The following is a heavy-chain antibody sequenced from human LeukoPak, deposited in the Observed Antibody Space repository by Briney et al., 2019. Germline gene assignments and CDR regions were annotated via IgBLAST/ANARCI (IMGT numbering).Heavy chain of an antibody. J-gene: IGHJ4*02. Sequence: GGSLRLSCAASGFTFSSYWMSWVRQAPGKGLEWVANIKQDGSEKYYVDSVKGRFTISRDNAKNSLYLQMNSLRAEDTAVYYCARVGRYCSSTSCYRENYFDYWGQGTLVTVSS. CDR3: ARVGRYCSSTSCYRENYFDY. D-gene: IGHD2-2*01. CDR2: IKQDGSEK. V-gene: IGHV3-7*03. CDR1: GFTFSSYW.